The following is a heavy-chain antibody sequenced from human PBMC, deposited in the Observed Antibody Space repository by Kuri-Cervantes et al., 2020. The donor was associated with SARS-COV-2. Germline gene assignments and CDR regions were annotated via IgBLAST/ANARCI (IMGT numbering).Heavy chain of an antibody. CDR3: ARWEIRFLGSWFDP. CDR1: GYSFTSYW. J-gene: IGHJ5*02. V-gene: IGHV5-51*01. D-gene: IGHD3-3*01. CDR2: IYPGDSDT. Sequence: KVSCKGSGYSFTSYWIGWVRQMPGKGLEWMGIIYPGDSDTRYSPSFQGRVTISADKSISTAYLQWSSLKASDTAMYYCARWEIRFLGSWFDPWGQGTLVTVSS.